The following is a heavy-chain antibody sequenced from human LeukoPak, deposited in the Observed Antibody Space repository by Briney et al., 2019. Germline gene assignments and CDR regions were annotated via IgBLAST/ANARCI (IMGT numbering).Heavy chain of an antibody. J-gene: IGHJ5*02. Sequence: PSETLSLTCTVSGYSISSGYYWGWIRQPPGKGLEWIGSGYHIGSTYFNPSLRSRVTILIDIFKNQFSLKMSSVTAADTAIYYCARVGDYDDYVNWFDPWGPGTLVTVSS. D-gene: IGHD4-17*01. V-gene: IGHV4-38-2*02. CDR3: ARVGDYDDYVNWFDP. CDR2: GYHIGST. CDR1: GYSISSGYY.